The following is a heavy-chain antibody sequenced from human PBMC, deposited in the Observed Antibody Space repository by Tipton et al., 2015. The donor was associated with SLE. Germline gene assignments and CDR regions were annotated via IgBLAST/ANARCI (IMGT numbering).Heavy chain of an antibody. CDR1: GGSISSSSYY. CDR3: AGNDDYGDYLAFDI. Sequence: TLSLTCTVSGGSISSSSYYWGWIRQPPGKGLEWIGSIYYSGSTYYNPSLKSRVTISVDTSKNQFSLKLSSVTAADTAVYYCAGNDDYGDYLAFDIWGQGTMVTVSS. D-gene: IGHD4-17*01. V-gene: IGHV4-39*07. CDR2: IYYSGST. J-gene: IGHJ3*02.